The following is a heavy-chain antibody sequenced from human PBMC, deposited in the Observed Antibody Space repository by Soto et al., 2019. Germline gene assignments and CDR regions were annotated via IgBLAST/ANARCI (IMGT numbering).Heavy chain of an antibody. CDR2: INPSGGST. V-gene: IGHV1-46*01. Sequence: ASVKVSCKASGYTFTSYYMHWVRQAPGQGLEWMGIINPSGGSTSYAQKFQGRVTMTRDTSTSTVYMELSSLRSEDTAVYYCARDLFEGPRFSGMDVWGQGTTVTVSS. D-gene: IGHD3-3*01. CDR1: GYTFTSYY. CDR3: ARDLFEGPRFSGMDV. J-gene: IGHJ6*02.